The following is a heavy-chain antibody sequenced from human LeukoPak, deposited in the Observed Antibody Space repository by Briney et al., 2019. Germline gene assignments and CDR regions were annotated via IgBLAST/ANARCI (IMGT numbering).Heavy chain of an antibody. D-gene: IGHD6-19*01. V-gene: IGHV3-21*04. J-gene: IGHJ3*02. CDR2: ISSSSSYI. Sequence: GGSLRLSCAASGFTFSSYSMNWVRQAPGKGLEWVSSISSSSSYIYYADSVKGRFTISRDNAKNSLYLQMNSLRAEDTALYYCARDIVLIAVAVRGSFDIWGQGTIVTVSS. CDR1: GFTFSSYS. CDR3: ARDIVLIAVAVRGSFDI.